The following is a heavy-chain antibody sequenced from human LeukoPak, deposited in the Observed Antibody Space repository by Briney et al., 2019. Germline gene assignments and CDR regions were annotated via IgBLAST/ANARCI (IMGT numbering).Heavy chain of an antibody. J-gene: IGHJ6*02. V-gene: IGHV4-34*01. Sequence: SETLSLTCAVYGGSFSGYYWSWIRQPPGKGLEWIGEINHSGSTNYNPSLKSRVIISVDTSKNQFSLKLSYVHAADPAVYYCARTEANNYYYGMDVWGQGTKVTVSS. CDR3: ARTEANNYYYGMDV. CDR2: INHSGST. CDR1: GGSFSGYY.